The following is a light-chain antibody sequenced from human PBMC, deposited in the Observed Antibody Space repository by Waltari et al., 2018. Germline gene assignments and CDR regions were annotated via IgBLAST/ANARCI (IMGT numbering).Light chain of an antibody. CDR3: QQRMNWPLT. CDR2: DAS. CDR1: QSISNF. V-gene: IGKV3-11*01. J-gene: IGKJ4*01. Sequence: ELLLTQSPGTLSLSPGERATLSCRASQSISNFLAWYQQKPGQAPRLLIFDASNRATGIPARFSGGGSGTDFTLTIASLEPEDFAIYYCQQRMNWPLTFGGGTKVEIK.